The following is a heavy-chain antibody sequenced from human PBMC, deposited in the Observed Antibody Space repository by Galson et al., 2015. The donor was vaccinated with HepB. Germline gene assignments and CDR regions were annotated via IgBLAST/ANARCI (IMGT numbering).Heavy chain of an antibody. D-gene: IGHD2-21*01. V-gene: IGHV3-64D*06. J-gene: IGHJ5*02. CDR1: GFTFRSYA. Sequence: SLRLSCAASGFTFRSYAMHWVRQAPGKGLEYVSAISSNGGSTYYADSVKGRFTISRDNSKNTLYLQMSSLKAEDTAVYYCEKGPDSAPLRNWFDPWGQGALVTVSS. CDR3: EKGPDSAPLRNWFDP. CDR2: ISSNGGST.